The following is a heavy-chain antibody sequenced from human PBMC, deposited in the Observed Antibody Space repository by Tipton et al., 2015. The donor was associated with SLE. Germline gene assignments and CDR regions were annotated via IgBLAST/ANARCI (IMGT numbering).Heavy chain of an antibody. Sequence: TLSLTCAVSGGSISSSSFYWGWIRQPPGEGLEWIGSVYYSGSTYFNPSLESRVTISVHTSKNEFSLKLSSVTAADTAVYYCARHRYSTSMQVDSWGHGTLVTVSS. CDR2: VYYSGST. V-gene: IGHV4-39*01. J-gene: IGHJ5*01. CDR3: ARHRYSTSMQVDS. CDR1: GGSISSSSFY. D-gene: IGHD2-8*01.